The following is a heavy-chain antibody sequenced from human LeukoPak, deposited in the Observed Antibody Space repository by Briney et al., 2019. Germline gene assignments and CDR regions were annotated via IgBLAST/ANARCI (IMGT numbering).Heavy chain of an antibody. J-gene: IGHJ4*02. Sequence: GGSLRLSCGASGFTFSSYAMSWVRQAPGKGLEWVSAISGSGGSTYYADSVKGRFTISRDNSKNTLYLQMNSLRAEDTAVYYCAKESYYDFWSGYYDYWGQGTLVTVSS. CDR1: GFTFSSYA. CDR2: ISGSGGST. CDR3: AKESYYDFWSGYYDY. V-gene: IGHV3-23*01. D-gene: IGHD3-3*01.